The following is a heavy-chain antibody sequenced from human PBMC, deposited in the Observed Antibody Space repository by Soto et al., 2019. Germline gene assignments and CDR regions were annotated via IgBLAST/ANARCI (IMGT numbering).Heavy chain of an antibody. CDR3: ARAEDCSSTSCFSDDAFDS. J-gene: IGHJ3*02. D-gene: IGHD2-2*01. V-gene: IGHV3-21*01. CDR1: GFTFSSYS. CDR2: ISSSSSYI. Sequence: EVQLVESGGGLVKPGGSLRLSCAASGFTFSSYSMNWVRQAPGKGLEWVSSISSSSSYIYYADSVKGRFTISRDNAKNSLYLQMNSLRAEDTAVYYCARAEDCSSTSCFSDDAFDSWGQGTMVSVSS.